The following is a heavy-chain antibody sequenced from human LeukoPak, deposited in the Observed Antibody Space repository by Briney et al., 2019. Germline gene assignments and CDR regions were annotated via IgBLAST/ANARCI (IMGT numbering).Heavy chain of an antibody. CDR2: IKPNSGGT. D-gene: IGHD1-26*01. CDR3: ARDNSVGDYAWWFDP. Sequence: ASVKVSCKASGYTFTGYYIHWVRQAPGQGLEWMGWIKPNSGGTNYAQKFQGRVTMTRDTSISTAYMELSRLRSDDTAVYYCARDNSVGDYAWWFDPWGQGTLVTVSS. V-gene: IGHV1-2*02. J-gene: IGHJ5*02. CDR1: GYTFTGYY.